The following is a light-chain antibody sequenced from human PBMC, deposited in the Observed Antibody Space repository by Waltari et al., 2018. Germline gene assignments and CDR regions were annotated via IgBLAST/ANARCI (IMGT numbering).Light chain of an antibody. V-gene: IGKV1-5*03. CDR2: EVS. CDR1: QGVSSR. J-gene: IGKJ1*01. CDR3: QQYHSLWT. Sequence: DVQLTQSPSTLSASIGDRVIITCRASQGVSSRLAWLQQKPGRAPKVLIDEVSSLQSGVPSRFSGSGSGTEFTLTISSLQPDDSATYYCQQYHSLWTFGQGTKVEIK.